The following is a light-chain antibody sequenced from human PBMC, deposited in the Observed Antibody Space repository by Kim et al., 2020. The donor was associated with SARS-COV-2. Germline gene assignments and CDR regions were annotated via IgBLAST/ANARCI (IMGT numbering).Light chain of an antibody. CDR3: QQYDSLPNT. V-gene: IGKV3-20*01. Sequence: LSPGQRATLSCRASQTLTSDFLAWYQQGRGQPPRLLIYGASNRAPGISDRFIGSGSGTDFTLTIARLEPGDSAVYFCQQYDSLPNTFGQGTNVEIK. J-gene: IGKJ2*01. CDR1: QTLTSDF. CDR2: GAS.